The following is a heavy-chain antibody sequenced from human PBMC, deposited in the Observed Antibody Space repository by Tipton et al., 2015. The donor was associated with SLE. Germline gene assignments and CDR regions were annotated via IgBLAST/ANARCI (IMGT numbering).Heavy chain of an antibody. V-gene: IGHV4-59*02. CDR2: IYYSGDT. CDR3: AYSRRIAIFGVVDDF. CDR1: GASVSSYY. Sequence: TLSLTCSVSGASVSSYYWSWIRQPPGKGLEWIGSIYYSGDTYYNPSLKSRVTISLDTLKNQFSLKLKSVTAADTAVYFCAYSRRIAIFGVVDDFWSQGTLVTVPS. J-gene: IGHJ4*02. D-gene: IGHD3-3*01.